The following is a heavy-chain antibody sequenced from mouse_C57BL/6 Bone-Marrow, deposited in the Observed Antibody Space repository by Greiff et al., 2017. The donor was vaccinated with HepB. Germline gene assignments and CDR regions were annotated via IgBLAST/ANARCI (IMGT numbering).Heavy chain of an antibody. J-gene: IGHJ4*01. D-gene: IGHD1-1*01. V-gene: IGHV5-6*01. CDR3: AREGRPTVVACYYAMDY. CDR2: ISSGGSYT. Sequence: EVKLMESGGDLVKPGGSLKLSCAASGFTFSSYGMSWVRQTPDKRLEWVATISSGGSYTYYPDSVKGRFTISRDNAKNTLYLQMSSLKSEDTAMYYCAREGRPTVVACYYAMDYWGQGTSVTVSS. CDR1: GFTFSSYG.